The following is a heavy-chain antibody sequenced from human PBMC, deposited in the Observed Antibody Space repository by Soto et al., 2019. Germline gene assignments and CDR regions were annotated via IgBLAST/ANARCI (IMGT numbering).Heavy chain of an antibody. CDR3: ARYGDGFDDFYFDY. V-gene: IGHV4-59*11. CDR2: ITDLGST. D-gene: IGHD5-12*01. J-gene: IGHJ4*02. CDR1: GGSIRSHY. Sequence: SETLSLTCFVSGGSIRSHYWSWIRQPPGKGLEWIGYITDLGSTNYNPSLKSRVTISLDTSKRQFSLRLSSVTAADTAVYYCARYGDGFDDFYFDYWGQGTLVTVSS.